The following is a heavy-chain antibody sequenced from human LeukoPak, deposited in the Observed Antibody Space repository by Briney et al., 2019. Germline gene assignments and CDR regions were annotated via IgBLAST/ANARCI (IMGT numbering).Heavy chain of an antibody. CDR2: IYYSGST. V-gene: IGHV4-59*01. J-gene: IGHJ5*02. Sequence: PSETLSLTCTVSGGSISSYYWSWIRQPPGKGLEWIGYIYYSGSTNYNPSLKSRVTISVDTSKNQFSLKLSSVTAADTAVYYCARDGRWRPAATGGWFDPWGQGTLVTVSS. D-gene: IGHD2-2*01. CDR1: GGSISSYY. CDR3: ARDGRWRPAATGGWFDP.